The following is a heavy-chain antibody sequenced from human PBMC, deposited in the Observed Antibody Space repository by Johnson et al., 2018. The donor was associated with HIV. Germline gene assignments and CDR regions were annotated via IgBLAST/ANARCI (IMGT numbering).Heavy chain of an antibody. Sequence: VQLVESGGGVVQPGRSLRLSCAASGFTLSNYGIHWVRQAPGQGLEWVALISSDGSNKYYADSVKGRLPISSDNSKNTLYLQMNSLRAEDTAVYYCARDPRSSSWYYYSNDAFDIWGQGTMVTVSS. CDR2: ISSDGSNK. V-gene: IGHV3-30*03. CDR1: GFTLSNYG. D-gene: IGHD6-13*01. CDR3: ARDPRSSSWYYYSNDAFDI. J-gene: IGHJ3*02.